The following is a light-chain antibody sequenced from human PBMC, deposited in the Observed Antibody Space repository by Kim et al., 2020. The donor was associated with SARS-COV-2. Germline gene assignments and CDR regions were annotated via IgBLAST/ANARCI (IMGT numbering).Light chain of an antibody. V-gene: IGLV2-14*03. J-gene: IGLJ3*02. CDR1: SSNIGSYNY. Sequence: GQSITISGSGTSSNIGSYNYVSWYQQHPGKAPTLMIYDVNKPPSGVSNRFSGSKSGNTASLTISGLQAEDEAEYYCSSFTTHSTLVFGGGTKVTVL. CDR3: SSFTTHSTLV. CDR2: DVN.